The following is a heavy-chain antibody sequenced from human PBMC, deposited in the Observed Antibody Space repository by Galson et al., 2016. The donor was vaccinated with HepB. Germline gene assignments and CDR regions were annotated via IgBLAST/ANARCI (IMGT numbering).Heavy chain of an antibody. D-gene: IGHD4-17*01. CDR2: INHSGST. CDR1: GGSFSGYY. J-gene: IGHJ6*03. CDR3: ARGDNPDYGDYASAYYYMDV. V-gene: IGHV4-34*01. Sequence: TLSLTCAVYGGSFSGYYWSWIRQPLGKGLEWIGEINHSGSTNYNPSLKSRVTISVDTSKNQFSLKLSSVTAADTAVYYCARGDNPDYGDYASAYYYMDVWGKGTTVTVSS.